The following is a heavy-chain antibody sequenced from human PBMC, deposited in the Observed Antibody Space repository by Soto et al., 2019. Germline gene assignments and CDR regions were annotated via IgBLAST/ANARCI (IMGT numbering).Heavy chain of an antibody. Sequence: SETLSLTCTVSGGSISSSSYYWGWIRQPPGKGLEWIGSIYYSGSTYYNPSLKSRVTISVDTSKNQFSLKLSSVTAADTAVYYCARHNWNEDYWGQGTLVTVSS. CDR2: IYYSGST. V-gene: IGHV4-39*01. CDR1: GGSISSSSYY. D-gene: IGHD1-20*01. J-gene: IGHJ4*02. CDR3: ARHNWNEDY.